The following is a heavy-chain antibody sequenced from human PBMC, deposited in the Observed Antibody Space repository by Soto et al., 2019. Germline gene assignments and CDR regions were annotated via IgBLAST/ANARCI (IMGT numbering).Heavy chain of an antibody. D-gene: IGHD3-3*01. CDR1: GFTFSNAW. Sequence: EVQLVESGGGLVKPGGSLRLSCAASGFTFSNAWMSWVRQAPGKGLEWVGRIKSKTDGGTTDYAAPVKGRFTISRDDSKNTLYLQMNSLKTEDTAVYYCTTETRRLWSGYYYAFDIWGQGTMVTVSS. J-gene: IGHJ3*02. CDR2: IKSKTDGGTT. CDR3: TTETRRLWSGYYYAFDI. V-gene: IGHV3-15*01.